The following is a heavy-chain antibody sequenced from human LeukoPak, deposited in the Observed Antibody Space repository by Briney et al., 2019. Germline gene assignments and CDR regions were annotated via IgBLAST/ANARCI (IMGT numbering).Heavy chain of an antibody. J-gene: IGHJ5*02. CDR2: ISYDGSNK. CDR3: AKDQDGDYGRWFDP. D-gene: IGHD4-17*01. CDR1: GFTFSSYA. V-gene: IGHV3-30*18. Sequence: GGSLRLSCAASGFTFSSYAMSWVRQAPGKGLEWVAVISYDGSNKYYADSVKGRFTISRDNSKHTLYLQMNSLRAEDTAVYYCAKDQDGDYGRWFDPWGQGTLVTVSS.